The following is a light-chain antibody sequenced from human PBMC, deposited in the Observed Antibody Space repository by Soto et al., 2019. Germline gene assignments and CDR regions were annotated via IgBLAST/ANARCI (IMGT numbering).Light chain of an antibody. CDR3: LQDINYPWT. J-gene: IGKJ1*01. Sequence: DIQMTQSLSSLSASIGDRVSITCRASQNIGSFLNWYQQKPGEAPRLLVYSAFRIQSGVPSRFNASGSGTDFTLAISSLQPEDSATYYCLQDINYPWTFGQGTKVDIK. V-gene: IGKV1-39*01. CDR2: SAF. CDR1: QNIGSF.